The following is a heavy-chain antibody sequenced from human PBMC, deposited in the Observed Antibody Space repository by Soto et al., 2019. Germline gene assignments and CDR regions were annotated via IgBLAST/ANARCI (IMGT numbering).Heavy chain of an antibody. Sequence: QVQLVESGGGVVRPGNSLTLACAASGFTFSGIAMHWVRQAPGKGLEWVAVVSYDGTNKFYGESVKGRFTVSRDNSKNTLYLHMTSLRPEDTATYCRAKALSFTSSSLDSWGQGGLVIVP. CDR2: VSYDGTNK. D-gene: IGHD6-6*01. V-gene: IGHV3-30*18. J-gene: IGHJ4*02. CDR1: GFTFSGIA. CDR3: AKALSFTSSSLDS.